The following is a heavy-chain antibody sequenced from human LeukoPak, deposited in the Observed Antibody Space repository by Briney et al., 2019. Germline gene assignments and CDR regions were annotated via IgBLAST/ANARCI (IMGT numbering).Heavy chain of an antibody. CDR3: AGERNCGGDCYQGSWFDP. D-gene: IGHD2-21*02. J-gene: IGHJ5*02. Sequence: PGGSLRLSCAASGFTFNSHEMHWVRQAPGKGLEWVSYITSSGGITYYADSVKGRFTVSRDNAKNSLLLQMNSLRAEDTAIYYCAGERNCGGDCYQGSWFDPWGQGTLVTVSS. CDR1: GFTFNSHE. CDR2: ITSSGGIT. V-gene: IGHV3-48*03.